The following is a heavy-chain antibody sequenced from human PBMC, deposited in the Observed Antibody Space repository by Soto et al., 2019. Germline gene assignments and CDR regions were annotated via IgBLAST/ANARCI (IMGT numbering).Heavy chain of an antibody. V-gene: IGHV3-7*01. Sequence: EVQLVESGGGLVQPGGSLRLSCAASGFTFSSYWMSWVRQAPGKGLEWVANIKQDGSEKYYVDSVKGRFTISRDNAKNSLYLQMNSLRAEDTAVYYCARDLSRADCSGGSCYSGGLDYWGQGTLVTVSS. CDR2: IKQDGSEK. CDR1: GFTFSSYW. J-gene: IGHJ4*02. CDR3: ARDLSRADCSGGSCYSGGLDY. D-gene: IGHD2-15*01.